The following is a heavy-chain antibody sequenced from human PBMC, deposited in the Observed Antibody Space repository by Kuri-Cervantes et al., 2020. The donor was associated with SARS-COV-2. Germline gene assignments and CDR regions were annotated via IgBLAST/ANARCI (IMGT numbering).Heavy chain of an antibody. D-gene: IGHD2-2*01. CDR1: GYTFTSYG. Sequence: ASVKVSCKTSGYTFTSYGISWVRQAPGQGLEWMGWISAYNGNTNYAHKLQGRVTMTTDTSTSTAYMELRSLRSDDTAVYCCARDSRYCSSTSCSTPVRLGYWGQGTLVTVSS. CDR3: ARDSRYCSSTSCSTPVRLGY. CDR2: ISAYNGNT. J-gene: IGHJ4*02. V-gene: IGHV1-18*01.